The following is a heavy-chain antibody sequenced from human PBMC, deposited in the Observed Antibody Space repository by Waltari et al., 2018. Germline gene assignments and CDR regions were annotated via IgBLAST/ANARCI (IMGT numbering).Heavy chain of an antibody. V-gene: IGHV1-69-2*01. CDR1: GFVFTDYY. Sequence: EVLLVQSGAEVKKPGSPVKISCKISGFVFTDYYLHWVRQAPGKGLEWVGASDPEDEETIYAEPVKGRVTLTADTSTETAFLELRSLTLEDAAVYYCATPYCESPDCRTHSNAFDAWGQGTMVTVSA. J-gene: IGHJ3*01. CDR3: ATPYCESPDCRTHSNAFDA. CDR2: SDPEDEET. D-gene: IGHD2-21*01.